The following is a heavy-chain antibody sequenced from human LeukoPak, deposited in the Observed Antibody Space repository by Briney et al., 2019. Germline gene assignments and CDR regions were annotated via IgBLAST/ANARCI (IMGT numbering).Heavy chain of an antibody. Sequence: SETLSLTCTVSGGSDSSYYWSWIRQPPGKGLEWIGYIYYIGSTNYNPSLKSRVTISLDTSKNQFSLKLSSVTAADTAVYYCARAPGGGYYSYYFDYWGQGTLVTVSS. J-gene: IGHJ4*02. D-gene: IGHD3-22*01. CDR2: IYYIGST. V-gene: IGHV4-59*02. CDR3: ARAPGGGYYSYYFDY. CDR1: GGSDSSYY.